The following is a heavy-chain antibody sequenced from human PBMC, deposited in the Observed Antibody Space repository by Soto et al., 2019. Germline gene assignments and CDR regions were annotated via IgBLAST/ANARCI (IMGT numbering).Heavy chain of an antibody. V-gene: IGHV3-7*01. J-gene: IGHJ3*02. D-gene: IGHD6-13*01. Sequence: GGSLRLSCATSGFTFSTYYMNWVRQAPGKGLEWVANIKQDGSDKYYVDSVKGRFTISRDNAKNSLYLQMNSLRAEDTAVYYCARETAVGTGAFDIWGQGTMVTVSS. CDR1: GFTFSTYY. CDR2: IKQDGSDK. CDR3: ARETAVGTGAFDI.